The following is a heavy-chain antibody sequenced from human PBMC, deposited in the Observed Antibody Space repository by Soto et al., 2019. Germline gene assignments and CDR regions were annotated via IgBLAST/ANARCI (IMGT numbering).Heavy chain of an antibody. V-gene: IGHV1-69*04. Sequence: GAPVKASSKASRGTFSSYTISWVRQAPGQGLEWMGRIIPILGIANYAQKFQGRVTITADKSTSTAYMELSSLRSEDTAVYYCARDHQEDSGYDYWDPIGIHYYYMDVWGKGTTVTVSS. CDR3: ARDHQEDSGYDYWDPIGIHYYYMDV. J-gene: IGHJ6*03. CDR1: RGTFSSYT. CDR2: IIPILGIA. D-gene: IGHD5-12*01.